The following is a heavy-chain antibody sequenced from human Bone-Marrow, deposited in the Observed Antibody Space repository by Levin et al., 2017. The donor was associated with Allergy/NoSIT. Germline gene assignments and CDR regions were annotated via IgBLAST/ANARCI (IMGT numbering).Heavy chain of an antibody. D-gene: IGHD3-22*01. CDR3: AKYRGAVYDSSYYYLEY. CDR2: ISYDGSNK. V-gene: IGHV3-30*18. CDR1: GFSFSTFD. J-gene: IGHJ4*02. Sequence: GESLKISCAASGFSFSTFDMHWVRQAPGKGLEWVAVISYDGSNKYYVDSVKGRFIISRDNSKNTLYLQMNSLRAEDTAVYFCAKYRGAVYDSSYYYLEYWGQGTLVTVSS.